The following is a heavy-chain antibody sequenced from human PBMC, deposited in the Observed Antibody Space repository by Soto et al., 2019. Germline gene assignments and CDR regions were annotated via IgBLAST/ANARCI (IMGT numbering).Heavy chain of an antibody. J-gene: IGHJ6*02. V-gene: IGHV3-74*01. CDR3: AKDRGEEGLKFLEWFGGMDV. D-gene: IGHD3-3*01. CDR2: IKSDGTT. Sequence: GGSLRLSCAASGSSVGNSWMNWVRQAPGKGLVWVSHIKSDGTTSYADSVEGRFTVSRDDAKNTLYLQMDGLRAEDTAVYYCAKDRGEEGLKFLEWFGGMDVWGHGTTVTVSS. CDR1: GSSVGNSW.